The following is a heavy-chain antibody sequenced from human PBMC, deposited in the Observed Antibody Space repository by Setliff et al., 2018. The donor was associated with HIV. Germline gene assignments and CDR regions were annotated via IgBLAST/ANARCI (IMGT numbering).Heavy chain of an antibody. CDR3: ASEKVAWTGSDSFFEF. D-gene: IGHD1-1*01. J-gene: IGHJ4*02. CDR1: GVSMTNNY. Sequence: SETLSLTCSVSGVSMTNNYWTWIRQSPGKGLEWIGYVHYSGNTRYNPSLKSRVTISVDTSKNKFSLKLSSVTAADTAVYYCASEKVAWTGSDSFFEFWGQGVPVTVSS. CDR2: VHYSGNT. V-gene: IGHV4-59*01.